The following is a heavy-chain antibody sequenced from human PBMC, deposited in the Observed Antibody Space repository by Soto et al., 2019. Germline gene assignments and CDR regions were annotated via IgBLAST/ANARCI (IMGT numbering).Heavy chain of an antibody. V-gene: IGHV3-23*01. Sequence: PGGSLRLSCAASGLTFSNYAMSWVRQAPGKGLEWVSAISGNGGNTYYADSVKGRFTISRDNSKNTLYLQMNSLRAEDTAVYYCAKPPPFSSGWVPFDYWGQGTLVTVSS. CDR2: ISGNGGNT. D-gene: IGHD6-19*01. J-gene: IGHJ4*02. CDR1: GLTFSNYA. CDR3: AKPPPFSSGWVPFDY.